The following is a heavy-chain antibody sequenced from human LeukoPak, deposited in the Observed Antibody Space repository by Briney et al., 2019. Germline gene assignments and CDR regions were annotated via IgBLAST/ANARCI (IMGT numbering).Heavy chain of an antibody. D-gene: IGHD6-13*01. CDR1: GFTFSSYS. CDR2: ISSSSSYI. CDR3: AKAPNYSIPRYYFDY. Sequence: GGSLRLSCAASGFTFSSYSMNWVRQAPGKGLEWVSSISSSSSYIYYADSVEGRFTISRDNSKNTLYLQMNSLRAEDTAVYYCAKAPNYSIPRYYFDYWGQGTLVTVSS. J-gene: IGHJ4*02. V-gene: IGHV3-21*04.